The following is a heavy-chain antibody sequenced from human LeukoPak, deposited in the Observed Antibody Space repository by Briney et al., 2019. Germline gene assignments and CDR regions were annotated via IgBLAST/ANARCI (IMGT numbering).Heavy chain of an antibody. V-gene: IGHV4-59*01. CDR1: GGSISSYY. Sequence: SETLSLTCTVSGGSISSYYWSWIRQPPGKGLEWIGYIYYSGSTNYNPSLKSRVTISVDTSKNQFSLKLSSVTAADTAVYYRARGAGMPYAFDIWGQGTMVTVSS. CDR3: ARGAGMPYAFDI. CDR2: IYYSGST. J-gene: IGHJ3*02. D-gene: IGHD2-2*01.